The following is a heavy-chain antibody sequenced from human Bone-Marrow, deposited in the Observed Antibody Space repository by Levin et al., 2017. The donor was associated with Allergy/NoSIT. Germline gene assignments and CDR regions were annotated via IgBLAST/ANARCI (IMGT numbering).Heavy chain of an antibody. D-gene: IGHD2-2*01. J-gene: IGHJ4*02. V-gene: IGHV1-69*04. Sequence: RASVKVSCKSSEITFNSYTVNWVRQAPGQGLEWMGRINPMLGVTAYAQKYQGRVTITADTSTNTVYMEVYSLRAEDTAVYYCAREEICSSTSCFYFDYWGQGTLFTVSS. CDR1: EITFNSYT. CDR3: AREEICSSTSCFYFDY. CDR2: INPMLGVT.